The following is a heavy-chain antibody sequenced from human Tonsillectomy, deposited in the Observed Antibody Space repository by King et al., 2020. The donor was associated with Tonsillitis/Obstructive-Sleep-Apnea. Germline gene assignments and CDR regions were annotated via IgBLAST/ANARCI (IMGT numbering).Heavy chain of an antibody. CDR2: ISAYNGDT. Sequence: QLVQSGAEVKKPGASVKVSCQASGYTFSSYGIIWVRQAPGQGLEWMGWISAYNGDTNYAKNLQGRVTMTTDTSTSTAYMEVRSLKSDDTAVYYSARVSAFAWELLPVDPWGQGTLVTVSS. D-gene: IGHD3-10*01. CDR3: ARVSAFAWELLPVDP. V-gene: IGHV1-18*01. J-gene: IGHJ5*02. CDR1: GYTFSSYG.